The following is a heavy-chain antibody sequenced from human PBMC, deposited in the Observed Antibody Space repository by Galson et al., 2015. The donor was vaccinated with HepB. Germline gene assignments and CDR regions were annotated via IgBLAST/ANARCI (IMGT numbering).Heavy chain of an antibody. D-gene: IGHD4-11*01. CDR1: GVTFSNAG. J-gene: IGHJ5*02. Sequence: SLRLSCAASGVTFSNAGMHWVRQAPGKGLEWVASISPDGNNNLYGDSVRGRFTISRDNSKNTLFLQMNSLTGEDTVVYYCAKEPYSNNLLSGGWFDPWGQGTLVADSS. V-gene: IGHV3-30*18. CDR3: AKEPYSNNLLSGGWFDP. CDR2: ISPDGNNN.